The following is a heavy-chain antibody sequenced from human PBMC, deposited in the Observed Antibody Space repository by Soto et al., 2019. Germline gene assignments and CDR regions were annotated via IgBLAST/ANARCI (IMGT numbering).Heavy chain of an antibody. D-gene: IGHD5-18*01. J-gene: IGHJ4*02. V-gene: IGHV1-3*01. CDR1: GYTFTDYA. CDR2: MNAGVGNT. Sequence: HVELVQSGADVKKPGASVTISCKASGYTFTDYALHWVRQAPGQRLEWMGWMNAGVGNTLYSQKFHGRITITRDTSASTSYMELNSLKSEDTAIYYCARDTGYTFGSLKYWGPGTLVTVSS. CDR3: ARDTGYTFGSLKY.